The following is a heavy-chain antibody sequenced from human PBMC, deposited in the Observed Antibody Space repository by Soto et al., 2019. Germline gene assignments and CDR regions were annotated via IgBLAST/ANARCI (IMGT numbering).Heavy chain of an antibody. CDR2: IYWDDDK. J-gene: IGHJ4*02. D-gene: IGHD6-6*01. CDR3: ARSKYSISSFDY. CDR1: GFSLSTDDVG. V-gene: IGHV2-5*02. Sequence: ESGPTLVNPTPTLTLTCTFSGFSLSTDDVGVGWIRQPPGKALDWLAVIYWDDDKRYSPSLKSRLTITKDTSKNQVLLTMTNMDPVDTATYCCARSKYSISSFDYWGQGALVTVSS.